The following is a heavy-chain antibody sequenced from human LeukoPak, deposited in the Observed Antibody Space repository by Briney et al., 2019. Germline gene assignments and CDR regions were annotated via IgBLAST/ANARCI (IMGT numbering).Heavy chain of an antibody. CDR3: ARGHYEMDV. J-gene: IGHJ6*02. CDR1: GFTFSSYA. Sequence: GGSLRLSCAASGFTFSSYAMHWVRQAPGKGLEWVAVISYDGSNKYYADSVKGRFTISRDNAKKSLYLQMNSLRVEDTAIYYCARGHYEMDVWGQGTTVTVSS. CDR2: ISYDGSNK. V-gene: IGHV3-30*04.